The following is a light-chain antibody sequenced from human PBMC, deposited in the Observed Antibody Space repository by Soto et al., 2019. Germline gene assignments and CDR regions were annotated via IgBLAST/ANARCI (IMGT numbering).Light chain of an antibody. CDR2: SNN. Sequence: QSVLTQPPSASGTPGQRVTISCSGSSSNIGSNTVNWYQQLPGTAHKLLFYSNNQRPSGVPDRFSGSKSGTSASLAISGLQSEDEADYYCAAWDDSLNGVAFGGGTKLTVL. J-gene: IGLJ2*01. CDR1: SSNIGSNT. CDR3: AAWDDSLNGVA. V-gene: IGLV1-44*01.